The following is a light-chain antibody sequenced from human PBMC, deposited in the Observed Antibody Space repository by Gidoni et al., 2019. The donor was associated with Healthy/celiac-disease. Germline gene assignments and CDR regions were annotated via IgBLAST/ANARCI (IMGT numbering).Light chain of an antibody. J-gene: IGKJ3*01. CDR3: QQSYSTVA. Sequence: DLPMTPSPSSLSASVGDRVTITCRASQSISSYLNWYQQKPGKAPKLLIYAASSLQSGVPSRFSGSGSGTDFTLTISSLQPEDFATYYCQQSYSTVAFGPXTKVDIK. CDR1: QSISSY. CDR2: AAS. V-gene: IGKV1-39*01.